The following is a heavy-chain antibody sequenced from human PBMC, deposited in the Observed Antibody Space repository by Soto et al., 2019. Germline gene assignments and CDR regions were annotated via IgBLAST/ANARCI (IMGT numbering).Heavy chain of an antibody. Sequence: SETLSLTCTVSGGSISSYYWSWIRQPPGKGLEWIGYIYYSGSTNYNPSLKSRVTISVDTSKNQFSLKLSSVTAADTAVYYCARHPSSGYDSPDEWGQGTLVTVSS. CDR1: GGSISSYY. CDR2: IYYSGST. D-gene: IGHD5-12*01. J-gene: IGHJ4*02. V-gene: IGHV4-59*08. CDR3: ARHPSSGYDSPDE.